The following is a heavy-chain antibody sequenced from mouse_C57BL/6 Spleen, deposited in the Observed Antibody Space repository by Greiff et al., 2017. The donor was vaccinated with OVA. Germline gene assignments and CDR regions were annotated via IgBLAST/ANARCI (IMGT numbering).Heavy chain of an antibody. Sequence: EVHLVESGPGLVKPSQSLSLTCSVTGYSITSGYYWNWIRQFPGNKLEWMGYISYDGSNNYNPSLKNRISITRDTSTNQFFLKLNSVTTEDTATYYCARLTGSYWGQGTTLTVSS. CDR3: ARLTGSY. J-gene: IGHJ2*01. CDR1: GYSITSGYY. D-gene: IGHD4-1*01. CDR2: ISYDGSN. V-gene: IGHV3-6*01.